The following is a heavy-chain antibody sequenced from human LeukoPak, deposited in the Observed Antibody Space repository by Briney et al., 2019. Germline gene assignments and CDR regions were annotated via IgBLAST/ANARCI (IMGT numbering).Heavy chain of an antibody. CDR3: AREGRGGYDWEFDY. CDR2: IYYSGST. CDR1: GGSISSGDYY. Sequence: MPSETLSLTCTVSGGSISSGDYYWSWIRQPPGKGLEWIGYIYYSGSTYYNPSLKSRVTISVDTSKNQFSLKLSSVTAADTAVYYCAREGRGGYDWEFDYWGQGTRVTVSS. D-gene: IGHD5-12*01. V-gene: IGHV4-30-4*01. J-gene: IGHJ4*02.